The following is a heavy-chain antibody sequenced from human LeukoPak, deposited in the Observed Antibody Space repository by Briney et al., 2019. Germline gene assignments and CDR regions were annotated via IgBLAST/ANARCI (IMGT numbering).Heavy chain of an antibody. CDR1: GGSISSGDYH. CDR2: IYYSGST. J-gene: IGHJ4*02. Sequence: PSETLSLTCTVSGGSISSGDYHWSWIRQPPGKGLEWIGYIYYSGSTNYNPSLKGRVTISVDTSKNQFSLKLSSVTAADTAVYYCALYGSGSYFDYWGQGTLVTVSS. CDR3: ALYGSGSYFDY. D-gene: IGHD3-10*01. V-gene: IGHV4-61*08.